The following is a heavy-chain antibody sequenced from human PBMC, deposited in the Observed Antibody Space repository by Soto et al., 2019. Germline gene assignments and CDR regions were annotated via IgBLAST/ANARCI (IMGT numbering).Heavy chain of an antibody. CDR3: ARWSQYYYDSSGYLGE. Sequence: QVQLVESGGGVVQPGRSLRLSCAASGFTFSSYDMHCVRQAPGKGLEWGAVISYDGSNKYYADSVKGRFTIYRDNPENSMDLQMNSLRAEDTAVYYCARWSQYYYDSSGYLGEWGQGTLVTVSS. V-gene: IGHV3-30-3*01. CDR1: GFTFSSYD. J-gene: IGHJ4*02. D-gene: IGHD3-22*01. CDR2: ISYDGSNK.